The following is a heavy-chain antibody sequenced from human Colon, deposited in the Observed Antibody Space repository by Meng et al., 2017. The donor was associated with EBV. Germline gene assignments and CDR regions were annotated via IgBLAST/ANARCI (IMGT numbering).Heavy chain of an antibody. CDR2: IHHSGSA. CDR3: ASFDHIPRRNYFDY. J-gene: IGHJ4*02. Sequence: GSGPGMVGPSQTLSLTCTGSGGSMGSGNYYWSWIRQPPGKGLEWIGYIHHSGSAYYNPSLKSRVSISVDTSKNQFSLNLNSMTAADTAVYYCASFDHIPRRNYFDYWGQGTLVTVSS. V-gene: IGHV4-30-4*01. D-gene: IGHD2-21*01. CDR1: GGSMGSGNYY.